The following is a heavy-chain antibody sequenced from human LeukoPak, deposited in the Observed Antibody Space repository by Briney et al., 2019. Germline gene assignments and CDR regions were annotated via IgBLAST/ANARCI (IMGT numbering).Heavy chain of an antibody. V-gene: IGHV4-59*01. D-gene: IGHD1-1*01. CDR2: IYYSGST. CDR3: ARVSKGNWNDVWDVGYYYYYMDV. J-gene: IGHJ6*03. CDR1: GGSISSYY. Sequence: SSETLSLTCTVSGGSISSYYWSWIRQPPGKGLEWIGYIYYSGSTNYNPSLKSRVTISVDTSKNQFSLKLSSVTAADTAVYYCARVSKGNWNDVWDVGYYYYYMDVWGKGTTVTVSS.